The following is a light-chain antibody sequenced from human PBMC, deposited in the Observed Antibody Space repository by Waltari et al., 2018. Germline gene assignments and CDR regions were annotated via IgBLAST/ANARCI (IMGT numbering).Light chain of an antibody. Sequence: QSVLTQTPSVSGAPGQRVTRACSGSSSNIGAGNDVHWYLQLPGKAPKLLIYGNTNRPSGVPDRFSGSKSGTSASLAITGLQADDEADYYCQSYDNSLSGYVFGTGTKVTVL. CDR2: GNT. V-gene: IGLV1-40*01. CDR1: SSNIGAGND. J-gene: IGLJ1*01. CDR3: QSYDNSLSGYV.